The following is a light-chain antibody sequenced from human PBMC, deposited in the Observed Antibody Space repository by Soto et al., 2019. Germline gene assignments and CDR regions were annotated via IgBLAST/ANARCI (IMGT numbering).Light chain of an antibody. V-gene: IGKV3-11*01. CDR3: QQRSSWPFT. Sequence: EVVLTQSPATLSLSPGEGATLSCRASQCIGNYLAWYQQKPGQAPRLLIYATSNRATGIPARFSGSGSGTDFTLTISSLEPEDFAVYYCQQRSSWPFTFGPGTKVDIK. CDR1: QCIGNY. J-gene: IGKJ3*01. CDR2: ATS.